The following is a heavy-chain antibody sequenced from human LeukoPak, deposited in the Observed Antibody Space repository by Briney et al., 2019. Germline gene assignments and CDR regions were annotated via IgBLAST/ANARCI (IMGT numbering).Heavy chain of an antibody. D-gene: IGHD6-19*01. J-gene: IGHJ4*02. V-gene: IGHV1-18*01. CDR2: ISAYNGNT. Sequence: ASVKVSCKASGYTFTSYGIRWVRQAPGQGVEWMGWISAYNGNTNYAQKLQGRGTITTDRYTSTAYMEMRSLRSDDTAVYYCARDRAGASSLPFDYWGQGTLVTVSS. CDR3: ARDRAGASSLPFDY. CDR1: GYTFTSYG.